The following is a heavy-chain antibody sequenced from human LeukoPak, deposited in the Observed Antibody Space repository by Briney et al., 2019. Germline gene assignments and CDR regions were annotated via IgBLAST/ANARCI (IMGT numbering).Heavy chain of an antibody. CDR1: GGSFSGYY. J-gene: IGHJ4*02. D-gene: IGHD3-9*01. Sequence: PSETLSLTCAVYGGSFSGYYWSWIRQPPGKGLEWIGEINHSGSTNYNPSLKSRVTISVDTSKNQFSLKLSSVTAADTAVYYCARGIRDYDTLTGYYEVAGYDYWGQGTLVTVSS. CDR2: INHSGST. CDR3: ARGIRDYDTLTGYYEVAGYDY. V-gene: IGHV4-34*01.